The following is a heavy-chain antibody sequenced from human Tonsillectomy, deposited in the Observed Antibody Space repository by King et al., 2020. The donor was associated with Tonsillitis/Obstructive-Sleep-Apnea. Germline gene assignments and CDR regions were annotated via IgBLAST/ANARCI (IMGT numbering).Heavy chain of an antibody. J-gene: IGHJ4*02. Sequence: VQLQQWGAGLLKPSETLSLTCAVYGGSFSGYYWSWIRQPPGKGLEWIGEINHSGSTNYNPSLKSRVTISVDTSKNQFSLNLSSVTAADTAVYYCARGDIVVVTAIGGFYFDYWGQGTLVTVSS. V-gene: IGHV4-34*01. CDR2: INHSGST. CDR1: GGSFSGYY. D-gene: IGHD2-21*02. CDR3: ARGDIVVVTAIGGFYFDY.